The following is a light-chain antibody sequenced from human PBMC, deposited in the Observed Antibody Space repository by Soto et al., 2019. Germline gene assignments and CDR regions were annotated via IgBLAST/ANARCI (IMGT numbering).Light chain of an antibody. CDR3: GTWDSSLSAAV. J-gene: IGLJ2*01. Sequence: QAVVTQPPSVSAAPGQKVIISCSGNNSNIGNNYVSWYRQLPGTAPKLVIHDDDERPSGVPDRFSGSKSGTSATLGISGLQTADEADYYCGTWDSSLSAAVFGGGTKLTVL. CDR2: DDD. CDR1: NSNIGNNY. V-gene: IGLV1-51*01.